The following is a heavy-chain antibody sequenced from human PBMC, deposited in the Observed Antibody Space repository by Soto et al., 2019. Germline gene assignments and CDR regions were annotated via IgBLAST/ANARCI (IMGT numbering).Heavy chain of an antibody. CDR3: ARDYFGARMYSSSFFFDY. J-gene: IGHJ4*02. CDR2: INPSGGST. D-gene: IGHD6-6*01. CDR1: GYTFTSYY. V-gene: IGHV1-46*03. Sequence: ASVKVSCKASGYTFTSYYMHWVRQAPGQGLEWMGIINPSGGSTSYAQKFQGRVTMTRDTSTSTVYMELSSLRSEDTAVYYCARDYFGARMYSSSFFFDYWGQGTLVTV.